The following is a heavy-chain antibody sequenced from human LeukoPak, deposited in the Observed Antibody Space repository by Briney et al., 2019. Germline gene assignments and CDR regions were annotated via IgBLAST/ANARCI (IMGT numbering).Heavy chain of an antibody. V-gene: IGHV1-69*13. CDR1: GGTFSSYA. CDR2: IIPIFGTA. Sequence: ASVKVSCKASGGTFSSYAISRVRQAPGQGLEWMGGIIPIFGTANYAQKFQGRVTITADESTSTAYMELSSLRSEDTAVYYCARGRRVQTYFDYWGQGTLVTVSS. J-gene: IGHJ4*02. CDR3: ARGRRVQTYFDY.